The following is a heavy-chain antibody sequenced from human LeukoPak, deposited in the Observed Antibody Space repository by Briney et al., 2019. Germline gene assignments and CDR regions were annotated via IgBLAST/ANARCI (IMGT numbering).Heavy chain of an antibody. D-gene: IGHD1-7*01. CDR2: ICYSGST. J-gene: IGHJ4*02. V-gene: IGHV4-59*01. CDR3: ARVGITGTTSVDY. Sequence: SETLSLTCTVSGGSISSYYWSWIRQPPGKGLEWIGYICYSGSTNYNPSLKSRVTISVDTSKNQFSLKLSSVTAADTAVYYCARVGITGTTSVDYWGQGTLVTVSS. CDR1: GGSISSYY.